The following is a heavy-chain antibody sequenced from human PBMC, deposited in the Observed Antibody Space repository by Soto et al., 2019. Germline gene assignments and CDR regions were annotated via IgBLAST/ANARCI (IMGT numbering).Heavy chain of an antibody. CDR2: INNDGSNT. Sequence: DVQLVESGGGLVQPGGSLRLSCAASGFTFSSYWMHWVRQAPEKGLVWVSRINNDGSNTNYADSVKGRFTISRDNAKNTLYLQMNSLRAEDTAVYSCARGHPGKFDIWGQGTMVTVSS. J-gene: IGHJ3*02. V-gene: IGHV3-74*01. CDR1: GFTFSSYW. CDR3: ARGHPGKFDI.